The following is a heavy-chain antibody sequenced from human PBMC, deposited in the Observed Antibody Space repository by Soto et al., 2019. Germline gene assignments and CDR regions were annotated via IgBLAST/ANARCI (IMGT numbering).Heavy chain of an antibody. Sequence: SETLSLTCTVSGASISGFYWSWIRKSAGKGLEWIGRIYATGTTDYNPSLKSRVMMSVDASKKQFSLKLRSVTAADTAVYYCVRDGTKTLRDWFDPWGQGISVTVSS. CDR1: GASISGFY. D-gene: IGHD1-1*01. J-gene: IGHJ5*02. V-gene: IGHV4-4*07. CDR2: IYATGTT. CDR3: VRDGTKTLRDWFDP.